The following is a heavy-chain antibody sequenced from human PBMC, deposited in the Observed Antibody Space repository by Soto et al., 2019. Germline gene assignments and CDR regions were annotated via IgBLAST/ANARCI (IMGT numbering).Heavy chain of an antibody. J-gene: IGHJ5*02. Sequence: SQTLSLTCAISGDSVSSNSAACSWIRQSPSRGLEWLGRTYYRSKWYNDYAVSVKSRITINPDTSKNQFSLQMNSLRVEDTAIYYCAKTAGYDYVWGSSGLDPWGQGTLVTVSS. V-gene: IGHV6-1*01. CDR3: AKTAGYDYVWGSSGLDP. D-gene: IGHD3-16*01. CDR2: TYYRSKWYN. CDR1: GDSVSSNSAA.